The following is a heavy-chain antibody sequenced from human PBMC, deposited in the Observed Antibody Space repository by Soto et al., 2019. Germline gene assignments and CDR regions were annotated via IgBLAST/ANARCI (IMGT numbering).Heavy chain of an antibody. CDR3: ASGIQLWLRRISNGYSG. J-gene: IGHJ4*02. CDR1: VGTFSTYA. V-gene: IGHV1-69*12. D-gene: IGHD5-18*01. CDR2: IIPMFGTA. Sequence: QVQLVQSGAEVKKPESSVKVSCKAPVGTFSTYAISWVRQAPGQGLEWMGGIIPMFGTANYAQRFQDRVTITADESTNTVYMELRSLRSEDTAVYFCASGIQLWLRRISNGYSGWGQGTLVTVSS.